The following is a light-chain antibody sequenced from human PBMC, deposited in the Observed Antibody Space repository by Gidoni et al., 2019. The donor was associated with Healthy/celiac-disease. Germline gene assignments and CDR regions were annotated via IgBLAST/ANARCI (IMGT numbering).Light chain of an antibody. Sequence: EIVMTQPPATLPVSPGERATLSCRASRSVNSNLAWYHQKPGQAPRPLLYGASTRATGIPARFSGSGSGTEFTLTISSLQSEDFAVYYCHQYNNWPPITFGQGTRLEIK. CDR2: GAS. V-gene: IGKV3-15*01. CDR1: RSVNSN. J-gene: IGKJ5*01. CDR3: HQYNNWPPIT.